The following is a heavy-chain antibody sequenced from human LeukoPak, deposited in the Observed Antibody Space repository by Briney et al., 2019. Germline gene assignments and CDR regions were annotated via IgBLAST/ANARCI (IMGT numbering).Heavy chain of an antibody. CDR2: ISSSSSYI. Sequence: GGSLRLSCAASGFTFSSYSMNWVRQAPGKGLEWVSSISSSSSYIYYADSVKGRFTISRDNSKNTLYLQMNSLRAEDTAVYYCARDLQTYYYGMDVWGQGTTVTVSS. D-gene: IGHD1-1*01. CDR1: GFTFSSYS. V-gene: IGHV3-21*01. CDR3: ARDLQTYYYGMDV. J-gene: IGHJ6*02.